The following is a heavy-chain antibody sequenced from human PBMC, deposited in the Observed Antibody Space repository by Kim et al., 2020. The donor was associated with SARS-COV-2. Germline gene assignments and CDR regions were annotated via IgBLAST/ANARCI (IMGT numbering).Heavy chain of an antibody. CDR3: TRGTVSAWYDF. J-gene: IGHJ5*01. CDR1: GFTFRTYA. V-gene: IGHV3-23*05. D-gene: IGHD2-2*01. CDR2: IDGSGSIT. Sequence: GRSLRLSCAASGFTFRTYAMSWVRQAPGKGLEWVSLIDGSGSITYYVDSVKGRFTISRDNSKDILYLQMNSLRAEDTARYFCTRGTVSAWYDFWGQGTLVTVSS.